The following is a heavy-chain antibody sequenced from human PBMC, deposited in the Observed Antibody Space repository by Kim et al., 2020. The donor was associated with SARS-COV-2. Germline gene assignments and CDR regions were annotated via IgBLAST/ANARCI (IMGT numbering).Heavy chain of an antibody. V-gene: IGHV3-23*01. J-gene: IGHJ4*02. CDR2: ISGSGGST. D-gene: IGHD3-9*01. CDR3: AKVAYYDILTGYKGPNYYFDY. CDR1: GFTFSSYA. Sequence: GGSLRLSCAASGFTFSSYAMSWVRQAPGKGLEWVSAISGSGGSTYYADSVKGRFTISRDNSKNTLYLQMNSLRAEDTAVYYCAKVAYYDILTGYKGPNYYFDYWGQGALVTVSS.